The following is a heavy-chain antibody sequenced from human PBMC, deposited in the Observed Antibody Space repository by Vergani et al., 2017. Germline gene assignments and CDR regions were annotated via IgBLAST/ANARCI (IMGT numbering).Heavy chain of an antibody. V-gene: IGHV4-59*12. Sequence: QVQLQESGPGLVKPSETLSLTCTVSGGSISSYYWSWIRQPPGKGLEWIGYIYYSGSTNYNPSLKSRGSISVDTSKNQFSLKLSSVTAADTAGYYCARFRLYSGSYRAFDYWGQGTLVTVSS. D-gene: IGHD1-26*01. CDR1: GGSISSYY. J-gene: IGHJ4*02. CDR3: ARFRLYSGSYRAFDY. CDR2: IYYSGST.